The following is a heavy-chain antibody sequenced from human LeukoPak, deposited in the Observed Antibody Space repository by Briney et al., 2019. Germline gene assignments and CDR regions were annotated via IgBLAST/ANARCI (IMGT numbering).Heavy chain of an antibody. Sequence: PSETLSLTCTVSGGSISSSSYYWGWIRQPPGKGLEWIGSIYYSGSTYYNPSLKSRVTISVNTSKNQFSLKLSSVTAADTAVYYCARVLRYFDYFDYWGHGTLVTVSS. CDR2: IYYSGST. J-gene: IGHJ4*01. D-gene: IGHD3-9*01. CDR3: ARVLRYFDYFDY. V-gene: IGHV4-39*07. CDR1: GGSISSSSYY.